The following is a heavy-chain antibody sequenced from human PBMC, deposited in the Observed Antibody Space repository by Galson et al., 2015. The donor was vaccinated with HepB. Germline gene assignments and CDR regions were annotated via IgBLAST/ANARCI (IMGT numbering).Heavy chain of an antibody. J-gene: IGHJ4*02. V-gene: IGHV3-23*01. Sequence: SLRLSCAASGFTFSDYVMTWVRQAPGKGLQWVSAISASGGSTYYADSVKGRFTISRDNSKDTLYLQMNGLRAEDTAIYYCAKAKSGNYVGRGEDYWGQGTLVTVSS. CDR3: AKAKSGNYVGRGEDY. CDR1: GFTFSDYV. CDR2: ISASGGST. D-gene: IGHD1-26*01.